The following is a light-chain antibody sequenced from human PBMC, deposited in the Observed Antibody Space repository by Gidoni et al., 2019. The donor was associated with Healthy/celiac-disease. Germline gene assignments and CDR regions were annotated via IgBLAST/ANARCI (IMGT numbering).Light chain of an antibody. Sequence: DIVMTQSQLSLPVTPGEPASISCRSSQSLVHSNGYNYLDWYLQKQGQSQHLLSYLVSNRASGVPDRLSGSGSGTDFTLKISRVEAEDVGVYYCMQALQTPYTFGQGTKLEIK. CDR3: MQALQTPYT. CDR1: QSLVHSNGYNY. CDR2: LVS. J-gene: IGKJ2*01. V-gene: IGKV2-28*01.